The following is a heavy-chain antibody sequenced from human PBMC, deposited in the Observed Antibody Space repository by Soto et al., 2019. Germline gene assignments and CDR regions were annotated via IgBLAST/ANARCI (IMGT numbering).Heavy chain of an antibody. CDR1: GYTFTSYG. V-gene: IGHV1-18*01. J-gene: IGHJ6*02. Sequence: ASVKVSCKASGYTFTSYGISWVRQAPGQGLEWMGWISAYNGNTNYAQKLQGRVTMTTDTSTSTAYMELRSLRSDDTAVYYCARARGPYYYHYGMAVWGQGTTVTVSS. CDR2: ISAYNGNT. CDR3: ARARGPYYYHYGMAV.